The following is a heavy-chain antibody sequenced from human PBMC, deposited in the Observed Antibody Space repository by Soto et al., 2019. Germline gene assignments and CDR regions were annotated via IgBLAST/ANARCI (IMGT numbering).Heavy chain of an antibody. J-gene: IGHJ3*02. CDR2: ISAYNGNT. CDR3: ARDQGKDGVDGDLFDI. CDR1: GYTFTSYG. Sequence: ASVKVSCKASGYTFTSYGISWVRQAPGQGLEWMGWISAYNGNTNYAQKLQGRVTMTTDTSTSTAYMELRSLRPDDTAMYYCARDQGKDGVDGDLFDIWGQGTMVTVSS. D-gene: IGHD2-2*01. V-gene: IGHV1-18*01.